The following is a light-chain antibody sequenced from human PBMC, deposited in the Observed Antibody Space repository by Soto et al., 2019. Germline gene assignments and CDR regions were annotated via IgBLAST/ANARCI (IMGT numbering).Light chain of an antibody. Sequence: EIVLTQSPATLSLSPGERATLSCRARQRVSSFLGWYQQKPGQAPRLLIYDASNRATGIPARFSGSGSGTDFTLTISSLEPEDFAVYYCQQRSSWTFGQGTKVEIK. J-gene: IGKJ1*01. CDR3: QQRSSWT. CDR1: QRVSSF. V-gene: IGKV3-11*01. CDR2: DAS.